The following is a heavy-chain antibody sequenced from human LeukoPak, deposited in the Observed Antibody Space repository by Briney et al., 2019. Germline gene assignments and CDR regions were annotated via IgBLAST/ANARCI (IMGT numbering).Heavy chain of an antibody. J-gene: IGHJ4*02. D-gene: IGHD6-19*01. CDR2: INPNSGGT. V-gene: IGHV1-2*02. CDR1: GYTFTGYY. CDR3: ARDREGHSSGWDLFDY. Sequence: GASVKVSCKASGYTFTGYYMHWVRQAPGQGLEWMGWINPNSGGTNYAQKFQGRVTMTRDTSISTAYMELSRLRSDDTAVYYCARDREGHSSGWDLFDYWGQGTLVTVSS.